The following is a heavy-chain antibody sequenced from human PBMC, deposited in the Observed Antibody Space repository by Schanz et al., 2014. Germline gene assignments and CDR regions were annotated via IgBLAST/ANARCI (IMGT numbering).Heavy chain of an antibody. V-gene: IGHV3-11*01. J-gene: IGHJ3*02. CDR2: ISRDGTTS. Sequence: QVQLVESGGGLVKPGGSLRLSCAASGFIFNDYYMNWIRQAPGKGLEWLSYISRDGTTSYYADSVKGRFTISRDNAKNSLYLEMTSLRGEDTAVYYCARENFNWEAFDIWGQGTVVTVSS. CDR3: ARENFNWEAFDI. CDR1: GFIFNDYY. D-gene: IGHD7-27*01.